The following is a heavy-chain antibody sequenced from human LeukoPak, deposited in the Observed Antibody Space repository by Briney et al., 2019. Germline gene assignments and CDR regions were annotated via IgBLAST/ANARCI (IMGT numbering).Heavy chain of an antibody. CDR3: AKVRYYYDSSGYFDY. D-gene: IGHD3-22*01. J-gene: IGHJ4*02. Sequence: GGSLRLSCAASGFTFSSYAMHWVRQAPGKGLEWVAVISYDGSNKYYADSVKGRFTISRDNSKNTLYLQMNSLRAEDTAVYYCAKVRYYYDSSGYFDYWGQGTLVTVSS. CDR1: GFTFSSYA. CDR2: ISYDGSNK. V-gene: IGHV3-30-3*01.